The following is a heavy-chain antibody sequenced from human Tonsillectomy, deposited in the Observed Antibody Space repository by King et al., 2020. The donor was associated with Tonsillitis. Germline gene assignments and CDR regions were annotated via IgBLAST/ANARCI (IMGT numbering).Heavy chain of an antibody. CDR2: IRSKAYGGTT. CDR1: GFTFGDYA. Sequence: VQLVESGGGLVQPGRSLRLSCTASGFTFGDYAMSWFRQAPGKGLEWVSFIRSKAYGGTTEYAASVKGRFTISRDDSKSIAYLQMNSLKTEDTAVYYCTSGGYSGYDPLDYWGQGTLVTVSS. J-gene: IGHJ4*02. V-gene: IGHV3-49*03. D-gene: IGHD5-12*01. CDR3: TSGGYSGYDPLDY.